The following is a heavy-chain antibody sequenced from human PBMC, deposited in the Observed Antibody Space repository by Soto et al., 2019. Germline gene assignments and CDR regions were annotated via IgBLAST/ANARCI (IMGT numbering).Heavy chain of an antibody. D-gene: IGHD2-2*01. Sequence: SETLSLTCTVSGGSITSSYWSWIRRPPGKGLEWIAYIYDTGISGYTPSTSYNPSLKSRVTMSVDTSKSQFSLKLTSVTAADTAMYYCRSSTSCYDESCVDVWGQGTMVTVSS. CDR1: GGSITSSY. CDR3: RSSTSCYDESCVDV. J-gene: IGHJ6*02. V-gene: IGHV4-59*08. CDR2: IYDTGISGYTPST.